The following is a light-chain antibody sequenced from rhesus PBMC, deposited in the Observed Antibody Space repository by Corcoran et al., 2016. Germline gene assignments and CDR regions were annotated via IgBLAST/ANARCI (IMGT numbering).Light chain of an antibody. CDR1: QGISSY. J-gene: IGKJ3*01. CDR2: KAS. Sequence: DIQMTQSPSSLSASVGDRVTITCRASQGISSYLAWYQQKPGKAPKLLIYKASPLQSAVPSRFSGSGSGTDFTLTSSSLQPEDCATYYCQQRNSYPFTFGPGTKLDIK. CDR3: QQRNSYPFT. V-gene: IGKV1-25*01.